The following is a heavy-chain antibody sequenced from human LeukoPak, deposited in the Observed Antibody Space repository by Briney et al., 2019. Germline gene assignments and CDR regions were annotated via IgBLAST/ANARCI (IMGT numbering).Heavy chain of an antibody. D-gene: IGHD4-23*01. Sequence: SETLSLTCAVYGGSFSGYCWSWIRQPPGKGLEWIGEINHSGSTNYNPSLKSRVTISVDTSKNQFSLKLSSVTAADTAVYYCARIADYGGNSDYWGQGTLVTVSS. J-gene: IGHJ4*02. V-gene: IGHV4-34*01. CDR1: GGSFSGYC. CDR2: INHSGST. CDR3: ARIADYGGNSDY.